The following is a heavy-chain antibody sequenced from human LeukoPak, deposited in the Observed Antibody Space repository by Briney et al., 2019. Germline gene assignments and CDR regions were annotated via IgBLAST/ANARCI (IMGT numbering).Heavy chain of an antibody. J-gene: IGHJ1*01. CDR3: AKDRRSVTTEYFQH. D-gene: IGHD4-17*01. CDR1: GFPLNRYA. Sequence: PGGSLELFCAASGFPLNRYAMSWGRQAPGEGLGWVSAISGSGGSTYYADSVKGRFTISRDNSKNTLYLQMDSLRAEDTAVYYCAKDRRSVTTEYFQHWGQGTLVTVSS. V-gene: IGHV3-23*01. CDR2: ISGSGGST.